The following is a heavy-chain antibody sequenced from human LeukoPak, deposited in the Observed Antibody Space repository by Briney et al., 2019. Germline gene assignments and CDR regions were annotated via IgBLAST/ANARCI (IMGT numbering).Heavy chain of an antibody. D-gene: IGHD3-10*01. V-gene: IGHV3-23*01. CDR3: AKDRPNFYETSGSYYKIKGDF. J-gene: IGHJ4*02. CDR2: VKRSGRTP. CDR1: GFTFNTHA. Sequence: GGSLRLSCEASGFTFNTHAMSWVRQAPGKGLEWVASVKRSGRTPYYADSVKGRFTISRDNSKNTLYLQMNSLRGEDTAVYYCAKDRPNFYETSGSYYKIKGDFWGQGSLVTVSS.